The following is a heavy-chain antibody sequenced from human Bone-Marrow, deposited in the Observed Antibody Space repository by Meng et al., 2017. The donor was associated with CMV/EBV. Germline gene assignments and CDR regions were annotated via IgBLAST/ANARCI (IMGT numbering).Heavy chain of an antibody. CDR2: IRSKVNNYAT. Sequence: GESLKISCAASGLTFSGFAMHWVRQASGKGLEWVGRIRSKVNNYATAYAASMKGRFTISRDDSEDTAYLQMNSLKTDDTAVYYCSRRWEGGHHYATEDYSGLDVWGQGTTVTVSS. CDR3: SRRWEGGHHYATEDYSGLDV. J-gene: IGHJ6*02. CDR1: GLTFSGFA. V-gene: IGHV3-73*01. D-gene: IGHD1-1*01.